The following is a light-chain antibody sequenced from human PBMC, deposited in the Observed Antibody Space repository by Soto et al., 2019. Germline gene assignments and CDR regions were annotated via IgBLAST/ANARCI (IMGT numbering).Light chain of an antibody. CDR3: SSYTSNTTPYV. J-gene: IGLJ1*01. CDR2: DVT. CDR1: SSDVGAYNY. V-gene: IGLV2-14*01. Sequence: QSALTQPASVSGSPGQSIAISCTGTSSDVGAYNYVSWYQQHPGKVPKLVIYDVTNRPSGVSDRFSGSKSGNTASLTISGLQAEDEADYYCSSYTSNTTPYVFGTGIKLTVL.